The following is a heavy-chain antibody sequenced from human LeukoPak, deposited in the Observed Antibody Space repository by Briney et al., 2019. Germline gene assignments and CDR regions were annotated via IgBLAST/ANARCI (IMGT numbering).Heavy chain of an antibody. V-gene: IGHV3-23*01. J-gene: IGHJ4*02. CDR3: AKDLKGYNYGYFDY. Sequence: PGGSLRLSCAASGFTFSSYAMSWVRQAPGKGLEWVSAISGGGGTTHYADSVKGRFTTSRDNSKNTLYLQMNSLRAEDTAVYYCAKDLKGYNYGYFDYWGQGTLVTVSS. CDR1: GFTFSSYA. D-gene: IGHD5-18*01. CDR2: ISGGGGTT.